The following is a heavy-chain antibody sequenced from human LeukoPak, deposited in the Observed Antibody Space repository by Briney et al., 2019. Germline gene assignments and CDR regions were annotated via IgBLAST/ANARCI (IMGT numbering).Heavy chain of an antibody. CDR1: GGSFSGYY. Sequence: SETLSLTCAVYGGSFSGYYWSWIRQPPGKGLEWIGEINHSGSTNYNPSLKSRVTISVDTSKNQFSLKLSSVTAADTAVYYCARCPGGGEDYWGQGTLVTVSS. CDR3: ARCPGGGEDY. J-gene: IGHJ4*02. D-gene: IGHD3-16*01. CDR2: INHSGST. V-gene: IGHV4-34*01.